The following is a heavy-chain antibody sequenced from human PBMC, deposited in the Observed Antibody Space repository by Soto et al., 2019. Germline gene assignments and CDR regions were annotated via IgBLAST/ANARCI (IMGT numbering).Heavy chain of an antibody. J-gene: IGHJ5*02. D-gene: IGHD1-26*01. CDR2: IYDSGST. V-gene: IGHV4-39*01. Sequence: SETLSLTCTVSGGSITSSSYYWGWIRQPPGKGLEWIGSIYDSGSTYYNPSLKSRVTISVDTSKNQFSLKLSSVTAADTAVYYCATQEVGGSYVYTFDPWGQGTLVTVSS. CDR1: GGSITSSSYY. CDR3: ATQEVGGSYVYTFDP.